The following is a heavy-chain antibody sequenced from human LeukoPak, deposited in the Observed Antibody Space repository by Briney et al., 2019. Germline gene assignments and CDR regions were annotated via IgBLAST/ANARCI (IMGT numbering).Heavy chain of an antibody. V-gene: IGHV1-24*01. D-gene: IGHD5-18*01. CDR1: GYTLTELS. J-gene: IGHJ4*02. Sequence: EASVKVSCKVSGYTLTELSMHWVRQAPGKGLEWMGGFDPEDGETIYAQKFQGRVTLTEDTSTDTAYMELSSLRSEDTAVCYCATVGYSYGYFFDYWGQGTLVTVSS. CDR2: FDPEDGET. CDR3: ATVGYSYGYFFDY.